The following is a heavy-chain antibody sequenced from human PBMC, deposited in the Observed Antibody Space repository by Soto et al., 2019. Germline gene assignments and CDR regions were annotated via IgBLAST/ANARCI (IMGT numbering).Heavy chain of an antibody. CDR2: IILFFGTA. V-gene: IGHV1-69*13. D-gene: IGHD6-13*01. CDR3: ARDGVAAAGSI. Sequence: GASVKVSCKASGGTFSSYAISWVRQAPGQGLEWLGWIILFFGTANYAQKFQGRVTITADESTSTAYMELSSLRFEDTAVYYCARDGVAAAGSIWGQGTMVTVSS. CDR1: GGTFSSYA. J-gene: IGHJ3*02.